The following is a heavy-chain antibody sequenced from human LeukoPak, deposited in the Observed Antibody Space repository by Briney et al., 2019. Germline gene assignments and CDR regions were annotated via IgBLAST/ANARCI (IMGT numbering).Heavy chain of an antibody. V-gene: IGHV3-13*01. D-gene: IGHD2-15*01. CDR2: IGSAGDT. Sequence: GGSLRLSCAASGFTFSNYDFHWVRQATGKGLEWVSAIGSAGDTYYAGSVKGRFIISRENAKNSVYLQMNSLRVGDTAVYFCARGAAGFDPWGQGTLVTVSS. CDR3: ARGAAGFDP. CDR1: GFTFSNYD. J-gene: IGHJ5*02.